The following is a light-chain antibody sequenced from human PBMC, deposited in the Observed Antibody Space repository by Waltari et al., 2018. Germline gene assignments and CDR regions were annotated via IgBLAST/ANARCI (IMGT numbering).Light chain of an antibody. V-gene: IGKV4-1*01. J-gene: IGKJ2*02. CDR1: QGLLYSSNSKNY. Sequence: DIVVTQSPESLAVPLGEGVTINCKSSQGLLYSSNSKNYLAWYQLGPGHATTSLLSRSSIRDSGVPNRFSGSGSGTDFSLSIGGLQAEDVAVYICQQNYRIPCNFGQGTKLEIK. CDR2: RSS. CDR3: QQNYRIPCN.